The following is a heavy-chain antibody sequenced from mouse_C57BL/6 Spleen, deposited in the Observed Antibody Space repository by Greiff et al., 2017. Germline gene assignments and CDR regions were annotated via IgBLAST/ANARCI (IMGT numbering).Heavy chain of an antibody. CDR1: GYTFTSYW. CDR3: ARDDSNYVWFAY. V-gene: IGHV1-9*01. CDR2: ILPGSGST. Sequence: QVQLQQPGAELVKPGASVKLSCKASGYTFTSYWMHWVKQRPGQGLEWIGEILPGSGSTNYNEKFKGKATFTADTSSNTAYMQLSSLTTEDSAIYYCARDDSNYVWFAYWGQGTLVTVSA. D-gene: IGHD2-5*01. J-gene: IGHJ3*01.